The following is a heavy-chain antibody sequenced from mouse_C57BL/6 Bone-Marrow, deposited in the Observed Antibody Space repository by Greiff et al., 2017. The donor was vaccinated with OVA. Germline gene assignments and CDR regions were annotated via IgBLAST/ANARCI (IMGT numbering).Heavy chain of an antibody. CDR2: IDPSDSFP. Sequence: QVQLQQSGAELVRPGTSVKLSCKASGYTFTSYWMHWVKQRPGQGLEWIGVIDPSDSFPNYNQKFQGKATLTVDTSSSTAYMQLSSLTSEDSAVYYCARDYGSPYYFDYWGQGTTLTVSS. V-gene: IGHV1-59*01. CDR1: GYTFTSYW. CDR3: ARDYGSPYYFDY. J-gene: IGHJ2*01. D-gene: IGHD1-1*01.